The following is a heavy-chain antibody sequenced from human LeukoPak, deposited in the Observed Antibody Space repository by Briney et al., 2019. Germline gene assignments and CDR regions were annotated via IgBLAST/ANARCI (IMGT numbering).Heavy chain of an antibody. CDR2: IRYDGSNK. Sequence: RGSLRLSCAASGFTFSSYGMHWVRQAPGKGLEWVAFIRYDGSNKYYADSVKGRFTISRDNSKNTLYLQMNSLRAEDTAVYYCAKDRGQLLYYFDYWGQGTLVTVSS. D-gene: IGHD2-2*01. J-gene: IGHJ4*02. CDR1: GFTFSSYG. V-gene: IGHV3-30*02. CDR3: AKDRGQLLYYFDY.